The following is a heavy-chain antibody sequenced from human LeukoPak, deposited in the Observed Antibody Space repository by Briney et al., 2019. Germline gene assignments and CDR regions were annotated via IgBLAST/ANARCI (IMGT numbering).Heavy chain of an antibody. CDR2: INNDGSST. CDR1: GFTFSNYW. V-gene: IGHV3-74*01. J-gene: IGHJ6*02. CDR3: ANYIQRPPGMDV. D-gene: IGHD3-10*02. Sequence: PGGSLRLSCAASGFTFSNYWMHWVRQAPGKGLVWVSCINNDGSSTDYADSVKGRFTISRDNAKNTVYLQMNSLRAEDTALYFCANYIQRPPGMDVWGQGTMVTVSS.